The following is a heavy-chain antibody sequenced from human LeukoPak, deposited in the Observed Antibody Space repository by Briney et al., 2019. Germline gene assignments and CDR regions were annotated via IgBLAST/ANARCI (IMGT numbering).Heavy chain of an antibody. V-gene: IGHV3-53*01. CDR3: AREGYREWLGYFDY. J-gene: IGHJ4*02. CDR1: GGSISSSNW. Sequence: ETLSLTCAVSGGSISSSNWWSWVRQPPGKGLEWVSVIYSGGSTYYADPVKGRFTISRDNSKNTLYLQMNSLRAEDTAVYYCAREGYREWLGYFDYWGQGTLVTVSS. CDR2: IYSGGST. D-gene: IGHD6-19*01.